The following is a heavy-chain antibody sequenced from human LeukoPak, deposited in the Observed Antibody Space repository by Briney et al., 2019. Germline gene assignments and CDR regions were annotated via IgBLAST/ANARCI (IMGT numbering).Heavy chain of an antibody. J-gene: IGHJ4*02. CDR2: SSSGSTI. D-gene: IGHD3-10*01. CDR1: GFTFSIYE. CDR3: AKDDAWLQFGE. Sequence: GGSLRLSCAASGFTFSIYEMNWVRQAPGKGLEWVSSSSGSTIYYADSVKGRFTVSRDNFKNTLYLEVISLTAEDTAVYYCAKDDAWLQFGEWSQGTLVTVSS. V-gene: IGHV3-48*03.